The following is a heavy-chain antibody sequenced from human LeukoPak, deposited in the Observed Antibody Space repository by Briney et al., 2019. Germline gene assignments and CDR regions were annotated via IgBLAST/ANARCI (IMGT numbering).Heavy chain of an antibody. CDR3: ARVCQTYYYDSSGYYVLNWFDP. J-gene: IGHJ5*02. Sequence: ASVKVSCKASGYSFTSYDINWVRQATGQGLEWMGWMNSNSGNTGYAQKFQGRVTMTRNTSITTAYMELSSLRSEDTAVYYCARVCQTYYYDSSGYYVLNWFDPWGQGTLVTVSS. V-gene: IGHV1-8*01. CDR2: MNSNSGNT. CDR1: GYSFTSYD. D-gene: IGHD3-22*01.